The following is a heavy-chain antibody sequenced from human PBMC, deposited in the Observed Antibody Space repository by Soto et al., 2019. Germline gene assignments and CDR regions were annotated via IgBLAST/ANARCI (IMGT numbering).Heavy chain of an antibody. J-gene: IGHJ4*02. V-gene: IGHV3-30*18. CDR2: ISYDGSNK. D-gene: IGHD2-15*01. Sequence: GGSLRLSCAASGFTFSSYGMHWVRQAPGKGLEWVAVISYDGSNKYYADSVKGRFTISRDNSKNTLYLQMNSLRAEDTAVYYCAKVPGSEPIDYWGQGTLVTVSS. CDR3: AKVPGSEPIDY. CDR1: GFTFSSYG.